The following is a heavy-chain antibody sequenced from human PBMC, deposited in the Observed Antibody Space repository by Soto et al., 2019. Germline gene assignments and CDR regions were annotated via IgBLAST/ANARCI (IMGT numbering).Heavy chain of an antibody. CDR3: ARGTAYYYYYYMDV. D-gene: IGHD5-18*01. Sequence: SETLSLTCTVSGGSISSYYWSWIRQPPGKGLEWIGYIYYSASTNYNPSLKSRVTISVDTSKNQFSLKLSSVTAADTAVYYCARGTAYYYYYYMDVWGKGTTVTVSS. CDR1: GGSISSYY. CDR2: IYYSAST. V-gene: IGHV4-59*01. J-gene: IGHJ6*03.